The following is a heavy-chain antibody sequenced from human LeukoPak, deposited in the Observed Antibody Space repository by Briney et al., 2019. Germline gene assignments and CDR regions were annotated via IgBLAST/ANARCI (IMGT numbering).Heavy chain of an antibody. D-gene: IGHD2/OR15-2a*01. Sequence: GGSLRLSCTPDGFTFGDYAIAWVRQTPGKGLECVGSIGGATEYAASVKGRLTVSRDDSRSTAYLQMNSLKIEATAVYYCTRWRGTSMLHFWGQGTLVTVSS. CDR3: TRWRGTSMLHF. J-gene: IGHJ4*02. CDR1: GFTFGDYA. CDR2: IGGAT. V-gene: IGHV3-49*04.